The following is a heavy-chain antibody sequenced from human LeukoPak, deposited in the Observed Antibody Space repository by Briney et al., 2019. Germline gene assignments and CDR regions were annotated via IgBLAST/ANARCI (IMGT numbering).Heavy chain of an antibody. CDR1: GYSFTSYW. CDR3: ARAGGSLLWFGELSGPNDAFDI. J-gene: IGHJ3*02. CDR2: IYPGDSDT. V-gene: IGHV5-51*01. D-gene: IGHD3-10*01. Sequence: GESLKISRKGSGYSFTSYWIGWVRQMPGKGLEWMGIIYPGDSDTRYSPSFQGQVTISADKSISTAYLQWSSLKASDTAMYYCARAGGSLLWFGELSGPNDAFDIWGQGTMVTVPS.